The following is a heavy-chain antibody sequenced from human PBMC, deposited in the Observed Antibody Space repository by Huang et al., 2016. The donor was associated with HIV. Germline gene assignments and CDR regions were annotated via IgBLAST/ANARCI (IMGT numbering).Heavy chain of an antibody. V-gene: IGHV4-59*02. CDR3: VRDQGRLAVGGIDNWFDP. Sequence: QVRLQESGPGLVKPSETLSLSCTVSGDSVSSPYWGWIRHPPGKGLGWIGTVYDSGTTKYNPRLKSRITISVDTSKNGFSLNITSVSAADTAMYFCVRDQGRLAVGGIDNWFDPWGQGALVTVSS. CDR2: VYDSGTT. D-gene: IGHD6-19*01. J-gene: IGHJ5*02. CDR1: GDSVSSPY.